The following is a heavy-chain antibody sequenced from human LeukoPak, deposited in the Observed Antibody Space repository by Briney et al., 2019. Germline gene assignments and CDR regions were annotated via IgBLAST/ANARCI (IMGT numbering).Heavy chain of an antibody. D-gene: IGHD2-2*01. CDR2: INWNGGST. Sequence: GGSLRLSCAASGFTFSTYWMQWVRQAPGKGLEWVSGINWNGGSTGYADSVKGRFTISRDNAQNSLYLQMNSLRAEDTALYYCAKVYCSSTNCPPGYWGQGTLVTVSS. J-gene: IGHJ4*02. CDR3: AKVYCSSTNCPPGY. V-gene: IGHV3-20*04. CDR1: GFTFSTYW.